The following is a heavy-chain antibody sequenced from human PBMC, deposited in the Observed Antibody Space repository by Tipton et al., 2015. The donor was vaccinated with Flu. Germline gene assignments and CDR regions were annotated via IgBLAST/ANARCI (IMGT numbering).Heavy chain of an antibody. V-gene: IGHV3-23*01. CDR3: ARHDPWNYYYMDV. Sequence: SLKLSCAASGFTFSSYAMSWVRQAPGKGLEWVSAISGSGGSTYYADSVKGRFTISRDNSKNTLYLQMNSLRAGDTAVYYCARHDPWNYYYMDVWGKGTTVTVSS. J-gene: IGHJ6*03. CDR1: GFTFSSYA. CDR2: ISGSGGST. D-gene: IGHD3-16*01.